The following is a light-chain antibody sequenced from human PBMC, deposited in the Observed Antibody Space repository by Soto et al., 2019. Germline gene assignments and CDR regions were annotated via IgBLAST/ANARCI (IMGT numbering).Light chain of an antibody. J-gene: IGKJ4*01. V-gene: IGKV1-39*01. CDR2: DTS. CDR3: QQSYSEPPLS. CDR1: QRISTH. Sequence: DIQLTQSPSSLSASLGDTVTITCRASQRISTHLNWYQHRPGKAPRHLIFDTSGLQGGVPSRFSGSKSGTEFNLTISGLQPDDFASYYCQQSYSEPPLSFGGGTKVEIK.